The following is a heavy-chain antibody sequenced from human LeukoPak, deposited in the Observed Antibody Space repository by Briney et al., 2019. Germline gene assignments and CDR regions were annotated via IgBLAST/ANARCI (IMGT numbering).Heavy chain of an antibody. CDR2: LRGGGET. V-gene: IGHV3-23*01. D-gene: IGHD3-16*01. CDR1: GFTLSSYA. CDR3: AKASWVSRADAVL. J-gene: IGHJ4*02. Sequence: EPGGALRLSCAASGFTLSSYAMSWVRQAATRGLEWVSSLRGGGETFYIDSVKGRFTLSRDESRNTVYLQLNNLRVKDTAVYFCAKASWVSRADAVLWGQGTLVTVSS.